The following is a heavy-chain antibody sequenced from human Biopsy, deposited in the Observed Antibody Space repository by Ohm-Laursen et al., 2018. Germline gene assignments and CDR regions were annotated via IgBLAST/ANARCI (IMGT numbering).Heavy chain of an antibody. CDR1: GGPSSNYA. D-gene: IGHD2-8*01. J-gene: IGHJ4*02. V-gene: IGHV1-8*02. CDR3: ARFDNGFDK. Sequence: ASVKVSCKVSGGPSSNYAFSWVRQATGQGLEWLGWMNPDSGNTGSAQKFHDRVTMTMNTSINTAYLELSSLRSEDTAVYYCARFDNGFDKWGQGTLVTVSS. CDR2: MNPDSGNT.